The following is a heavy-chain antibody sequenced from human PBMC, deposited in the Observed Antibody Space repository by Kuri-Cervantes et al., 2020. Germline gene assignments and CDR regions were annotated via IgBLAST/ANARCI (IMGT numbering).Heavy chain of an antibody. CDR2: IFHSGST. J-gene: IGHJ5*02. D-gene: IGHD7-27*01. CDR1: GYSISSAYY. V-gene: IGHV4-38-2*02. Sequence: GSLRLSCAVSGYSISSAYYWGWIRQPPGEGLEWIGTIFHSGSTYYNPSLKSRLTMSVDTSKNQFSLQLNSVTPEDTAVYYCARENWGMILTEFDPWGQGTLVTVSS. CDR3: ARENWGMILTEFDP.